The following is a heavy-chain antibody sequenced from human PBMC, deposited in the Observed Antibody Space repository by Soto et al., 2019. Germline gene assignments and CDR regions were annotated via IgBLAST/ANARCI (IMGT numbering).Heavy chain of an antibody. CDR3: VRRHVSATGIDWFDP. V-gene: IGHV1-3*01. CDR2: INAANGDT. D-gene: IGHD6-13*01. Sequence: ASVKVSCKASGYTFTSYGIHWVRQAPGQRLEWMGWINAANGDTRYSPKFQGRVTITRDTSASTAYMELSSLRSEDTAVYYCVRRHVSATGIDWFDPWGQGTLVTVSS. J-gene: IGHJ5*02. CDR1: GYTFTSYG.